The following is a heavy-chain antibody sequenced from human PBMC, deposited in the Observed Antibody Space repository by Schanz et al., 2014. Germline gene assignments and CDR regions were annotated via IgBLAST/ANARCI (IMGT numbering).Heavy chain of an antibody. CDR1: GYFFSSYG. V-gene: IGHV1-18*01. CDR3: ARGGDYIVVLVAVTREYYYHAMDV. J-gene: IGHJ6*02. D-gene: IGHD2-15*01. Sequence: QVQLVQSEAAVKKPGASVKVSCKASGYFFSSYGISWVRQAPGQGLEWMGWISPYNGNTKYAEKLEDRVTMTTDISTSTAYMQLRSLTSDDTAVYYCARGGDYIVVLVAVTREYYYHAMDVWGQGTTVTVSS. CDR2: ISPYNGNT.